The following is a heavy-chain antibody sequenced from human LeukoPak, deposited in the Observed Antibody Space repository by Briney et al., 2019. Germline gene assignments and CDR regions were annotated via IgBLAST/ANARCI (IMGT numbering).Heavy chain of an antibody. CDR3: ARTGESGGYYYHGMDV. D-gene: IGHD1-26*01. CDR1: GFNFSLYA. CDR2: ISYHGRKT. V-gene: IGHV3-30*04. Sequence: GRSLRLSCAASGFNFSLYAMHWVRQAPGKGLEWVAVISYHGRKTDYADSVKGRFSISRDNSKNTLYIQMNSLRPEDTAVYYCARTGESGGYYYHGMDVWGQGTTVTVSS. J-gene: IGHJ6*02.